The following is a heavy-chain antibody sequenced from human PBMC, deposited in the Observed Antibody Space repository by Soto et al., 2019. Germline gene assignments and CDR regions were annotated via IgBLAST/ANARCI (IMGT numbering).Heavy chain of an antibody. V-gene: IGHV3-23*01. CDR1: GFTFDDYA. D-gene: IGHD1-26*01. CDR3: AKDQSGGSWALDY. CDR2: ISGSGGST. Sequence: GGSLRLSCAASGFTFDDYAMHWVRQAPGKGLEWVSAISGSGGSTYYADSVKGRFTISRDNSKNTLYLQMNSLRAEDTAVYYWAKDQSGGSWALDYWGQGPLGTASS. J-gene: IGHJ4*02.